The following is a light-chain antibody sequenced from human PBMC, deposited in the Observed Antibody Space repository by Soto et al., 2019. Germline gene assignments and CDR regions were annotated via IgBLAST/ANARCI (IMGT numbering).Light chain of an antibody. CDR2: DAS. CDR3: QQHNSSPST. Sequence: IQMSQSTSSLSASVGDRVSITFRASQTVSDWLAWYQQRPGKAPKLLIYDASRLENGVPSRLSGSGYGTEFTLSINGLQPEDFATYYCQQHNSSPSTFGPGTKVDIK. J-gene: IGKJ3*01. V-gene: IGKV1-5*01. CDR1: QTVSDW.